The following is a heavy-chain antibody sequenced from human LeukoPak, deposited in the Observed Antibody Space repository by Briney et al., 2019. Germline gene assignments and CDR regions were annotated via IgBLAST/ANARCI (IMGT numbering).Heavy chain of an antibody. V-gene: IGHV4-59*01. CDR1: GGSFSGYY. Sequence: PSETLSLTCAVYGGSFSGYYWSWIRQPPGKGLEWIGYIYYSGSTNYNPSLKSRVTISVDTSKNQFSLKLSSVTAADMAVYYCARVGPYYDILTGPNPHYYMDVWGKGTTVTVSS. CDR3: ARVGPYYDILTGPNPHYYMDV. CDR2: IYYSGST. J-gene: IGHJ6*03. D-gene: IGHD3-9*01.